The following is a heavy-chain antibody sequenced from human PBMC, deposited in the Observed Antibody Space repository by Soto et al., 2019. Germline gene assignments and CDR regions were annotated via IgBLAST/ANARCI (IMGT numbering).Heavy chain of an antibody. V-gene: IGHV3-23*01. Sequence: GGSLRLSCAASGFTFSSYAMSWVRQAAGKGVDVVSTFSGSGGTTYYADSVKGRFTISRDKSKNTLYLQMNSLRAEDTAVYYCGKDSSSVPAAFDYWGQGTLVTVSS. CDR3: GKDSSSVPAAFDY. J-gene: IGHJ4*02. D-gene: IGHD2-2*01. CDR1: GFTFSSYA. CDR2: FSGSGGTT.